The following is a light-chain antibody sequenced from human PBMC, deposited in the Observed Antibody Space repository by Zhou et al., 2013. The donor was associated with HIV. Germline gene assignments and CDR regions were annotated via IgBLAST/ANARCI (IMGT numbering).Light chain of an antibody. J-gene: IGKJ2*01. CDR1: QSVSSNY. CDR2: GAS. Sequence: EIVLTQSPGTLSLSPGERATLSCRASQSVSSNYLAWYQQKPGQAPRLLIYGASSRATGIPGRFSGSGSGTDFTLTISRLEPEDFAVYFCQQYDTSPLYTFGQGTKLEIK. V-gene: IGKV3-20*01. CDR3: QQYDTSPLYT.